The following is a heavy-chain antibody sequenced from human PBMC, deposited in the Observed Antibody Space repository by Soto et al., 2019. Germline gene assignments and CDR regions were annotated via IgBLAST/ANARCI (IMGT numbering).Heavy chain of an antibody. CDR1: GFTFRSYS. CDR3: ARDPTSSSLNWFDP. V-gene: IGHV3-21*01. D-gene: IGHD6-13*01. Sequence: GGSLRLSCAASGFTFRSYSMNWVRQAPGKGLEWVSSISSSSYIYYADSVKGRFTISRDNAKNSLYLQMNSLRAEDTAAYYCARDPTSSSLNWFDPWGQGTLVTVSS. J-gene: IGHJ5*02. CDR2: ISSSSYI.